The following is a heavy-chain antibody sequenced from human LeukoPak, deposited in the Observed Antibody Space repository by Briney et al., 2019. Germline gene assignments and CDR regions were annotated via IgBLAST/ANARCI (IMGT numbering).Heavy chain of an antibody. J-gene: IGHJ4*02. Sequence: PSETLSLTCTVSGGSTSSYYWSWIRQPPGKGLEWIGYVYYSGSTNYNPSLKSRVTISVDTSKNQFSLKLSSVTAADTAVYYCARHQVVEMAPYIIDYWGQGTLVTVSS. CDR3: ARHQVVEMAPYIIDY. V-gene: IGHV4-59*08. CDR1: GGSTSSYY. CDR2: VYYSGST. D-gene: IGHD5-24*01.